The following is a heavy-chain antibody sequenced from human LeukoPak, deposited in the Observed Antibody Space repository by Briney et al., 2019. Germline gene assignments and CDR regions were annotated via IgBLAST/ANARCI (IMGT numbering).Heavy chain of an antibody. V-gene: IGHV4-59*01. CDR3: AREYRRITMVRGVWTFDY. Sequence: SETLSLTCTVSGGSISSYYWSWIRQPPGKGLEWIGYIYYSGSTNYNPSLKSRVTISVDTSKNQFSLKLSSVTAADTAVYYCAREYRRITMVRGVWTFDYLGQGTLGTVSS. D-gene: IGHD3-10*01. J-gene: IGHJ4*02. CDR1: GGSISSYY. CDR2: IYYSGST.